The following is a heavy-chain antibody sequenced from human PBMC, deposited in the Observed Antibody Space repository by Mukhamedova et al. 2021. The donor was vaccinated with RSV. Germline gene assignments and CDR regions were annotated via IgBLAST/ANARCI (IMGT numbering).Heavy chain of an antibody. V-gene: IGHV1-18*01. D-gene: IGHD3-10*01. J-gene: IGHJ6*02. Sequence: GRQAPGQGLEWMGWISAYNGKTNYAQKLQGRVTMTTDTSTSTAYMKLRSLRSDDTAVYYCAREGHVLPWLGELSVYGMDVWGQGTT. CDR3: AREGHVLPWLGELSVYGMDV. CDR2: ISAYNGKT.